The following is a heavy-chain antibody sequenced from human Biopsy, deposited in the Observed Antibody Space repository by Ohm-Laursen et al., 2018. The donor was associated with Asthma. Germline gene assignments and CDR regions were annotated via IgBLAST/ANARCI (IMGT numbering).Heavy chain of an antibody. CDR1: GGSLTSAY. CDR3: AREKAYGSGSLYGMDV. D-gene: IGHD3-10*01. CDR2: IYHSGTT. J-gene: IGHJ6*02. Sequence: TLSLTCTVSGGSLTSAYWSWVRQYPEKGLEWIGYIYHSGTTFYNPSLKSRVSMSVDTSKNQVSLKLSSVTAADTAVYYCAREKAYGSGSLYGMDVWGHGTTVTASS. V-gene: IGHV4-31*03.